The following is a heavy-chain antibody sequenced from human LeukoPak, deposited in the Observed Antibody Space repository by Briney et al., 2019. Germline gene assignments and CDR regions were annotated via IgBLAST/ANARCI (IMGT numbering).Heavy chain of an antibody. J-gene: IGHJ3*02. CDR2: IIPIFGTA. Sequence: SVKVSCKASGGTFSSYAISWVRQAPGQGLEWMGGIIPIFGTANYAQKFQGRVTITADKSTSTAYMELSSLRSEDTAVYYCARNDYYDTSGHGAFDIWGQGTMVTVSS. CDR3: ARNDYYDTSGHGAFDI. D-gene: IGHD3-22*01. CDR1: GGTFSSYA. V-gene: IGHV1-69*06.